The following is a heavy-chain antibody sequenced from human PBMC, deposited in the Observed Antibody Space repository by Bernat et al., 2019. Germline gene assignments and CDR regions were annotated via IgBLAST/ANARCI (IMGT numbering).Heavy chain of an antibody. CDR3: ARDLGDCSSTSCYYAYYYYGMDV. CDR2: IWYDGSNK. Sequence: QVQLVESGAGVVQPGRSLSFSCAASGFTFSSYGMHWVCQAPGKALEWVAVIWYDGSNKYYADSVKGRFTVSSDNSKNTLYLQMNSMRAEDTAVYYCARDLGDCSSTSCYYAYYYYGMDVWGQGTTVTVSS. J-gene: IGHJ6*02. V-gene: IGHV3-33*01. CDR1: GFTFSSYG. D-gene: IGHD2-2*01.